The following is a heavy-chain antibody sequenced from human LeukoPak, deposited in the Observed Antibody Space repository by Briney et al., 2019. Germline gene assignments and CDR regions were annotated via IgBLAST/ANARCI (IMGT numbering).Heavy chain of an antibody. V-gene: IGHV4-59*01. CDR3: ASGPYPAAGTDHQFDY. J-gene: IGHJ4*02. D-gene: IGHD6-13*01. CDR1: GASISSYY. CDR2: IYYRGST. Sequence: SETLSLTCTVSGASISSYYWSWIRQPPGKGLEWIGYIYYRGSTNYNPSLKSRVTVSVDTSKNQFSLKLSSVTAADTAVYYCASGPYPAAGTDHQFDYWGQGTLVTVSS.